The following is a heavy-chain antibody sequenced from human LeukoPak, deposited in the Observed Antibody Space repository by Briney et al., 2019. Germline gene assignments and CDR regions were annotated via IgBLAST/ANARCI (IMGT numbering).Heavy chain of an antibody. D-gene: IGHD6-19*01. J-gene: IGHJ3*02. CDR2: IYPGDSDT. V-gene: IGHV5-51*01. CDR3: ARRGSGRSGWYRAFDI. Sequence: GESLKISRKGSGYSFTSYWIGWVRQMPGKGLEWMGIIYPGDSDTRYSPSFQGQVTISADKSISTAYLQWSSLKASDTAMYYCARRGSGRSGWYRAFDIWGQGTMVTVSS. CDR1: GYSFTSYW.